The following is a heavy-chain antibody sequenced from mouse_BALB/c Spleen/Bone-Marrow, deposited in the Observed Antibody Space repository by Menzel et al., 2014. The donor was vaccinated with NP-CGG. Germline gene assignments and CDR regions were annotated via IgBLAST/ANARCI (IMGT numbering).Heavy chain of an antibody. Sequence: EVQLQQSGPGPVKPSQTLSLTCIVTGYSITSDYVWNWIRQFTGNKLTWMGYISYSGSISYNPSLKSRISITRDTSKNQVFLQLNSVTTEDTATYYCASSADWYFDVWGAGTTVTVSS. CDR2: ISYSGSI. V-gene: IGHV3-2*02. CDR1: GYSITSDYV. D-gene: IGHD3-1*01. CDR3: ASSADWYFDV. J-gene: IGHJ1*01.